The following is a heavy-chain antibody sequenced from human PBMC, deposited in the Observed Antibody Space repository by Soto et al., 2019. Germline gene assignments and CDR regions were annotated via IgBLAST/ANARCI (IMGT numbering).Heavy chain of an antibody. D-gene: IGHD4-17*01. CDR2: ISGSGNTK. Sequence: EVQLLESGGGLIQPGGSLRLSCAASGLTFSSYAMTWVRQAPGKGLEWVAGISGSGNTKYHADSVKGRFTISRDNSKKTLFLQMSGLRAEDKAVYYCAKNDFGDYYYYVDVWGKGATVTVSS. CDR3: AKNDFGDYYYYVDV. CDR1: GLTFSSYA. J-gene: IGHJ6*03. V-gene: IGHV3-23*01.